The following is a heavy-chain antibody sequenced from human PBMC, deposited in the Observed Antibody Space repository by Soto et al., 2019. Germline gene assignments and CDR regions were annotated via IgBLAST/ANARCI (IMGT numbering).Heavy chain of an antibody. CDR3: ARRTITQDWFDP. D-gene: IGHD1-20*01. CDR2: INHSGST. Sequence: PSETLSLTCAVYGGSFSGYYWSWIPQPPGKGLEWIGEINHSGSTNYNPSLKSRVTISVDTSKNQFSLKLSSVTAADTAVYYCARRTITQDWFDPWGQGTLVTVSS. CDR1: GGSFSGYY. J-gene: IGHJ5*02. V-gene: IGHV4-34*01.